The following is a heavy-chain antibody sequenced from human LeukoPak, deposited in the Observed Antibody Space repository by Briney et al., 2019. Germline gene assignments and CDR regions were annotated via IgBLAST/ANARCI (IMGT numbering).Heavy chain of an antibody. CDR2: ISSSGSTI. CDR3: AKASGWSHFDY. Sequence: GGSLRLSCAASGFTFSDYYMSWIRQAPGKGLEWVSYISSSGSTIYYADSVKGRFTISRDNAKNSLYLQMNSLRAEDTALYYCAKASGWSHFDYWGQGTLVTVSS. CDR1: GFTFSDYY. D-gene: IGHD6-19*01. J-gene: IGHJ4*02. V-gene: IGHV3-11*01.